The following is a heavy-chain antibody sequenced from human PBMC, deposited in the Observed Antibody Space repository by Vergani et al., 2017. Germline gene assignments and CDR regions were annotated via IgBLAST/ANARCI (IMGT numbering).Heavy chain of an antibody. CDR3: ARDQRRHPSRYCSGGSCYKDLYYFDY. V-gene: IGHV3-11*01. Sequence: QVQLVESGGGLVKPGGSLRLSCAASGFTFSDYYMSWIRQAPGKGLEWVSYISSSGSTIYYADSVKGRFTISRDNAKNSLYLQMNSLRAEDTAVYYCARDQRRHPSRYCSGGSCYKDLYYFDYWGQGTLVTVSS. CDR1: GFTFSDYY. J-gene: IGHJ4*02. D-gene: IGHD2-15*01. CDR2: ISSSGSTI.